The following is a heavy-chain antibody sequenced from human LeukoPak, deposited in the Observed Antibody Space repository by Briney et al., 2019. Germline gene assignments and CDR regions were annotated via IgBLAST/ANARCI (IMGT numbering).Heavy chain of an antibody. D-gene: IGHD5-18*01. CDR3: ARARYNYGFDDY. CDR1: GYTFTDYY. V-gene: IGHV1-2*04. CDR2: ISPNSGGT. J-gene: IGHJ4*02. Sequence: ASVKVSCKASGYTFTDYYMHWVRQAPGQGLEWMGWISPNSGGTNYAQKFQGWVTMTRDTSISTAYTELLSLRSDATAVYYCARARYNYGFDDYWGQGTLVTVSS.